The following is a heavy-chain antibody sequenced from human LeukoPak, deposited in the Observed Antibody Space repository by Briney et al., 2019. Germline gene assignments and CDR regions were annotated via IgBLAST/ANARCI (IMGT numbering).Heavy chain of an antibody. J-gene: IGHJ6*02. D-gene: IGHD3-22*01. Sequence: GGSLRLSCAASGFTFSSYAMSWVRQAPGKGLEWVSAISGSGGSTYYADSVKGRFTISRDNSKNTLYLQMNSLRAEDTAVYYCARAPFYYYDSRSYYYYGMDVWGQGTTVTVSS. CDR1: GFTFSSYA. V-gene: IGHV3-23*01. CDR2: ISGSGGST. CDR3: ARAPFYYYDSRSYYYYGMDV.